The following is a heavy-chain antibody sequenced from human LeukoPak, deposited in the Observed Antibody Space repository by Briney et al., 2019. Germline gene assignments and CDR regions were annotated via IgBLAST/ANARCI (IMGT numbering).Heavy chain of an antibody. CDR3: ARHVGYGGSYGEFDI. CDR2: IYYSGAT. CDR1: GGSISSSSSDYY. J-gene: IGHJ3*02. V-gene: IGHV4-39*01. D-gene: IGHD1-26*01. Sequence: PSETLSLTCTVSGGSISSSSSDYYWGWIRQPPGKGLEWIGSIYYSGATYYNPSLKTRVTISVDTSKNQFSLKLSSVTAADTAVFYCARHVGYGGSYGEFDIWGQGTMVTVSS.